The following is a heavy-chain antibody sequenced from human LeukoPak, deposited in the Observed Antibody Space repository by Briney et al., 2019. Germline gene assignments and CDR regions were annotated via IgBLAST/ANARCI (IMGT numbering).Heavy chain of an antibody. CDR2: ISYDGSNT. D-gene: IGHD5-18*01. Sequence: GRSLRLSCAASGFTFSSYGMHWVRQAPGKGLEWVALISYDGSNTYYADSVKGRFTISRDNSKNTLYLQMNSLRAEDTAVYYCARSSLGYSYVFDIWGLGTMVTVSS. CDR1: GFTFSSYG. J-gene: IGHJ3*02. V-gene: IGHV3-30*03. CDR3: ARSSLGYSYVFDI.